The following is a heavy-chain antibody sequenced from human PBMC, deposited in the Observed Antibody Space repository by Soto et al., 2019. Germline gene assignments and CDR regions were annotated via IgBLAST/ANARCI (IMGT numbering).Heavy chain of an antibody. D-gene: IGHD3-9*01. J-gene: IGHJ4*02. V-gene: IGHV3-53*01. Sequence: VQLVESGGGLIQPGGSLRLSCAASGFTVSNNHMNWVRQAAGKGLELVSFVHGGGSTSYADSVKGRFTISRDNSKNITYLQMDSLRAEDTAIYYCAGGLTTAASLDFWGRATRVTVSS. CDR1: GFTVSNNH. CDR3: AGGLTTAASLDF. CDR2: VHGGGST.